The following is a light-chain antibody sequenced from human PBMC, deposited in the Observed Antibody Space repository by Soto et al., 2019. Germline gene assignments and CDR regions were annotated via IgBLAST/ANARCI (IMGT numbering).Light chain of an antibody. J-gene: IGLJ3*02. V-gene: IGLV1-44*01. CDR1: SANIGSNA. CDR3: AAWDDSLNGWV. CDR2: NND. Sequence: QSVLAQPPSASGTPGQRVSISCSGSSANIGSNAVNWYQQFPGTAPKLLISNNDQRPSGVPDRFSGSKSDTAASLDISGLQSDDEADYFCAAWDDSLNGWVFGGGTQLTVL.